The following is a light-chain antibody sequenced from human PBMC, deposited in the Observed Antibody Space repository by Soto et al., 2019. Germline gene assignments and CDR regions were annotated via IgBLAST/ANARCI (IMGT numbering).Light chain of an antibody. J-gene: IGKJ3*01. CDR3: QQYNNWPPVT. CDR2: GAS. Sequence: EILLTQSPDTLSLSPGERATLSCRASQSVSSNLAWYQQKPGQAPRLLIYGASTRATGIPARLSGSGSGTEFTLTISSLQSEDFAVYYCQQYNNWPPVTFGPGTKVDIK. V-gene: IGKV3-15*01. CDR1: QSVSSN.